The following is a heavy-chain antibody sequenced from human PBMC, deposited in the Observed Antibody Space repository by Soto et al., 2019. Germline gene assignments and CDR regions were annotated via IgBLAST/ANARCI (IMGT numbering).Heavy chain of an antibody. J-gene: IGHJ4*02. CDR3: ARDQGIAVARHDY. V-gene: IGHV3-30-3*01. CDR2: VSYDGNNK. D-gene: IGHD6-19*01. Sequence: QVQLVESGGGVVEPGRSLRLSGAASGFTFSSYAMHWVRKAPGKGLERVTVVSYDGNNKYYADSVKGRFTISRDNSKNTLYLQMNSLRAEDTAVYYCARDQGIAVARHDYWGQGTLVTVSS. CDR1: GFTFSSYA.